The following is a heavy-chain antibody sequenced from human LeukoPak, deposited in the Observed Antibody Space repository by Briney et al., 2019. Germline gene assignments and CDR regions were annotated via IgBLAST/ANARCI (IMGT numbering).Heavy chain of an antibody. Sequence: GGSLRLSCAASGFTVSSACMTWVRQAPGRGLEWVSVIYSGGGTYYADSVKGRFTISRDNAKNTLYLQMNSLRAEGTAVYYCVRDLGGRSGYWGQGTLVTVSS. CDR1: GFTVSSAC. V-gene: IGHV3-53*01. D-gene: IGHD1-26*01. CDR2: IYSGGGT. CDR3: VRDLGGRSGY. J-gene: IGHJ4*02.